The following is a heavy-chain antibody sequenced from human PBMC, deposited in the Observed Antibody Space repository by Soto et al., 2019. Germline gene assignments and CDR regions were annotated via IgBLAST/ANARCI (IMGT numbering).Heavy chain of an antibody. V-gene: IGHV5-51*01. Sequence: GESLKISCKGSGYSFTSYWIGWVRQMPGKGLEWMGIIYPGDSDTRYSPSFQGQVTISADKSISTAYLQWSSLKASDTAMYYCASLSGGYQPDHYYYGMDVWGQGTTVTVSS. J-gene: IGHJ6*02. CDR1: GYSFTSYW. CDR2: IYPGDSDT. D-gene: IGHD3-22*01. CDR3: ASLSGGYQPDHYYYGMDV.